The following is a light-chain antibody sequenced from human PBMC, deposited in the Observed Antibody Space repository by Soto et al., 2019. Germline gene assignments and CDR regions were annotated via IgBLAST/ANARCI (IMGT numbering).Light chain of an antibody. J-gene: IGKJ2*01. V-gene: IGKV3-20*01. CDR2: DAF. CDR3: QHYCSSLYT. Sequence: EIVLTQSPGTLSLSPGERATLSCRASQSVSSSYLAWYQQKPGQAPRLLIDDAFNRATGIPDRFSGSGSGTDFTLTISRLEPEDFAVYYCQHYCSSLYTFGQGTKLE. CDR1: QSVSSSY.